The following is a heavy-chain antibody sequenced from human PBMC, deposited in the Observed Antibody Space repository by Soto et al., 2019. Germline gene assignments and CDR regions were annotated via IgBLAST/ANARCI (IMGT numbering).Heavy chain of an antibody. Sequence: PGVSLRLSCAASGFTFSSYAMSWVRQAPGKGLEWVSAISGSGGSTYYADSVKGRFTISRDNSKNTLYLQMNSLRAEDTAVYYCAKDRSTIFAVVIRSYFDDWGQGTLVTVSS. CDR2: ISGSGGST. CDR1: GFTFSSYA. J-gene: IGHJ4*02. CDR3: AKDRSTIFAVVIRSYFDD. V-gene: IGHV3-23*01. D-gene: IGHD3-3*01.